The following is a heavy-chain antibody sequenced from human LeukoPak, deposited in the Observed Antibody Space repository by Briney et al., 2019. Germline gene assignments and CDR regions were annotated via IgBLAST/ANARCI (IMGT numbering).Heavy chain of an antibody. D-gene: IGHD3-10*01. V-gene: IGHV1-69*06. CDR3: ARHTIPGGLQYYFDY. CDR2: IIPIFGTA. Sequence: ASVKVSCKASGGTFSSYAISWVRQAPGQGLEWMGWIIPIFGTANYAQKFQGRVTITADKSTSTAYMELSSLRSEDTAVYYCARHTIPGGLQYYFDYWGQGTLVTVSS. J-gene: IGHJ4*02. CDR1: GGTFSSYA.